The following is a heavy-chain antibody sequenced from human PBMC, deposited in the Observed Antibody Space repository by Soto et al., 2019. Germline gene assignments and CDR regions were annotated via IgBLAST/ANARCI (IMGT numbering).Heavy chain of an antibody. CDR1: GGSISSGGYY. Sequence: SETLSLTCTVSGGSISSGGYYWSWIRQPPGKGLEWIGYIYHSGSSNYNPSLKSRVTISVDTSKNQFSLKLSSVTAADTAVYYCARSSWYYWFDPWGQGTLVTVSS. J-gene: IGHJ5*02. V-gene: IGHV4-61*08. CDR2: IYHSGSS. CDR3: ARSSWYYWFDP. D-gene: IGHD6-13*01.